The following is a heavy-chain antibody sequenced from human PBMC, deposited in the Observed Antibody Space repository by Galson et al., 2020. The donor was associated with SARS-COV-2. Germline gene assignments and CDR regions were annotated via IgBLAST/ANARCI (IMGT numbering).Heavy chain of an antibody. Sequence: GGSLRLSCAASGFTFSSYGMHWVRQAPGKGLEWVAVIWYDGSNKYYADSVKGRFTISRDNSKNTLYLQMNSLRAEDTAVYYCAKDSCSGGSCYSLWYFDRWGRGTLVTVSS. D-gene: IGHD2-15*01. CDR3: AKDSCSGGSCYSLWYFDR. CDR1: GFTFSSYG. V-gene: IGHV3-33*06. J-gene: IGHJ2*01. CDR2: IWYDGSNK.